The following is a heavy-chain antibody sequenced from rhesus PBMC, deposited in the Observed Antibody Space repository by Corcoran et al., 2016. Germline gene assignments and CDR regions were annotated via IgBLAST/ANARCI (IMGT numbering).Heavy chain of an antibody. V-gene: IGHV1S2*01. CDR3: ARGDLLLSQGLDV. J-gene: IGHJ5-2*02. Sequence: QGQLVQSGAEVRKPGPSVTVSFKASGDTFTDSYIPCVHQAARQGLEWRGGVNPYNGTTKYAQKFQGRVTMTRDTSPSTAYMALGSLRSEDTAVYYCARGDLLLSQGLDVWGRGVLVTVSS. D-gene: IGHD2-15*01. CDR2: VNPYNGTT. CDR1: GDTFTDSY.